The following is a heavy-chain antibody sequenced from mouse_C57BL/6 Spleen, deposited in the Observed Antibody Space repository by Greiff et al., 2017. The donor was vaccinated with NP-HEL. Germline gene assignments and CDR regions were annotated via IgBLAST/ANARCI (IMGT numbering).Heavy chain of an antibody. Sequence: EVKVVESEGGLVQPGSSMKLSCTASGFTFSDYYMAWVRQVPEKGLEWVANINYDGSSTYYLDSLKSRFIISRDNAKNILYLQMSSLKSEDTATYYCARDSLYYSNYVYWYFDVWGTGTTVTVSS. V-gene: IGHV5-16*01. CDR2: INYDGSST. D-gene: IGHD2-5*01. CDR3: ARDSLYYSNYVYWYFDV. CDR1: GFTFSDYY. J-gene: IGHJ1*03.